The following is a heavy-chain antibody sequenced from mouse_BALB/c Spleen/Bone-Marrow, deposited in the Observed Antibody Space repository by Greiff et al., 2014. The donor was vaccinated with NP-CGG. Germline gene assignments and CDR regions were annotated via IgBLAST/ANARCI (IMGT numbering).Heavy chain of an antibody. D-gene: IGHD2-1*01. CDR2: IDTSDSYT. CDR3: AFYYGNYGDY. Sequence: QVQLKQSGAELVMPGASVKMSCKASGYTFTDYWMHWVKQRPGQGLERIGAIDTSDSYTSYNQKFKGKATLTVDESSSTAYKQLSSLTSEDSAVYYCAFYYGNYGDYWGQGTTLTVSS. CDR1: GYTFTDYW. V-gene: IGHV1-69*01. J-gene: IGHJ2*01.